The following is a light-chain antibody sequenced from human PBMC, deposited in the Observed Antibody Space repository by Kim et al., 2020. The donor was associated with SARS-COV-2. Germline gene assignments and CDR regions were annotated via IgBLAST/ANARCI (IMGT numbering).Light chain of an antibody. CDR1: KLGDKY. V-gene: IGLV3-1*01. CDR2: EGT. Sequence: SYELTQPPSASVSQGQTASITCSGDKLGDKYACWYQQKPGQSPVLVIYEGTERPSGIPERFSGSKSGNTATLTISGTQAIDEADYYCQAWDSRTVIFGGGTQLTVL. CDR3: QAWDSRTVI. J-gene: IGLJ2*01.